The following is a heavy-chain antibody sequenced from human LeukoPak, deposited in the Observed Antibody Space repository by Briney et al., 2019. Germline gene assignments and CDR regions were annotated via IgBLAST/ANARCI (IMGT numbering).Heavy chain of an antibody. Sequence: GGSLRLSCAASRFTFSSYAMSWVRQAPGKGLEWVSAISGSGGSTYYADSVKGRFTISRDNSKNTLYLQMNSLRAEDTAVYYCGPGSGWSGYYYYYMDVWGKGTTVTVSS. CDR1: RFTFSSYA. CDR2: ISGSGGST. D-gene: IGHD6-19*01. J-gene: IGHJ6*03. V-gene: IGHV3-23*01. CDR3: GPGSGWSGYYYYYMDV.